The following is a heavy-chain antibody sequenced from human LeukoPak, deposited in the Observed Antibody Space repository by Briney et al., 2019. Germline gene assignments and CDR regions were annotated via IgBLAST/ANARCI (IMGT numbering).Heavy chain of an antibody. CDR2: INPNSGGT. D-gene: IGHD3-3*01. Sequence: GASVKVSCKASGYTFTGYYMHWVRQAPGQGLEWMGRINPNSGGTNNAQKFQGRVTMTRDTSISTAYMELSRLRSDDTAVYYCARATTIFGVVSSLDYWGQGTLVTVSS. CDR3: ARATTIFGVVSSLDY. V-gene: IGHV1-2*06. CDR1: GYTFTGYY. J-gene: IGHJ4*02.